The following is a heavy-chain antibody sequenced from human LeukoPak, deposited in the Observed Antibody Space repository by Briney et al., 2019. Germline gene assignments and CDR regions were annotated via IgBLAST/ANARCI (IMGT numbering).Heavy chain of an antibody. CDR3: ARDNEYCTGGTCRLDY. D-gene: IGHD2-15*01. CDR2: INNDGRST. CDR1: GFTFSFYW. J-gene: IGHJ4*02. V-gene: IGHV3-74*01. Sequence: PGGSLRLSCASSGFTFSFYWMHRVRQAPGKGLVWVSRINNDGRSTSYAGSVKGRFTISRDNAKNTLYLQMNGLRAEDTAVYYCARDNEYCTGGTCRLDYWGQGALVTVSS.